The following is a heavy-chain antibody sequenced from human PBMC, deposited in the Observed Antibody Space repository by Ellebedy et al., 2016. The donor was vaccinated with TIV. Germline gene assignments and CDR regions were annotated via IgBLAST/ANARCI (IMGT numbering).Heavy chain of an antibody. CDR3: PRGRGVATFFDF. J-gene: IGHJ4*02. CDR1: GDSLTSHW. D-gene: IGHD5-12*01. Sequence: GESLKISCKGSGDSLTSHWNGWVRQMPGKGLEWMGIIYPGDSDTRYSPSFQGQVTISADKSINTAYLQWSSLKAPDTAVDYCPRGRGVATFFDFWGQGTLVSVSS. V-gene: IGHV5-51*01. CDR2: IYPGDSDT.